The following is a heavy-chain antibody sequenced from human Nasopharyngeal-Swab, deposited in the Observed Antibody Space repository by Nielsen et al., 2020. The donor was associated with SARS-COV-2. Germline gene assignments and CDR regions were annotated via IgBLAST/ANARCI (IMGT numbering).Heavy chain of an antibody. CDR2: IYYSGST. V-gene: IGHV4-61*08. CDR3: ARDSRYYYYGMDV. CDR1: GGSISSGDYY. Sequence: GSLRLSCTVSGGSISSGDYYWSWIRQHPGKGLEWIGDIYYSGSTNYNPSLKSRVTISVDTSKNQFSLKLSSVTAAGTAVYYCARDSRYYYYGMDVWGQGTTVTVSS. J-gene: IGHJ6*02.